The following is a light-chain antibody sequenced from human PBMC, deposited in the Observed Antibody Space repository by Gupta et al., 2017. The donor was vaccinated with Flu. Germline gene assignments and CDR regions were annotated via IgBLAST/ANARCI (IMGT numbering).Light chain of an antibody. V-gene: IGKV1-39*01. CDR3: QQCDSYFWT. J-gene: IGKJ1*01. CDR1: QIISNF. CDR2: AAS. Sequence: PPSASASVGDKATISCAGSQIISNFLTWYQQKPGQAPKLLISAASSWESGVPDRFSGSGSGTDFTLTIRGLQPEDFAIYYCQQCDSYFWTFGQGTKLEIK.